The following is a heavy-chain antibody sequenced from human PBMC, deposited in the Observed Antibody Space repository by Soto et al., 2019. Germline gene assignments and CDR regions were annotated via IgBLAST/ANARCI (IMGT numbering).Heavy chain of an antibody. CDR2: ISYDGSNK. V-gene: IGHV3-30*18. CDR1: GFTFSSYG. D-gene: IGHD2-15*01. Sequence: GGSLRLSCAASGFTFSSYGMHWVRQAPGKGLEWVAVISYDGSNKYYADSVKGRFTISRDNSKNTLYLQMNSLRAEDTAVYYCAKENGTPDCSGVSCYPQPFAYCGDGT. CDR3: AKENGTPDCSGVSCYPQPFAY. J-gene: IGHJ4*01.